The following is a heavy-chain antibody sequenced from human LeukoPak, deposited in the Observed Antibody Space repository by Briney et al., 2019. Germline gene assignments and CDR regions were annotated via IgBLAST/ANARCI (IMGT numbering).Heavy chain of an antibody. D-gene: IGHD3-10*01. V-gene: IGHV3-48*03. CDR2: ISTSGSTI. CDR1: GFTFSTYE. Sequence: PGGSLRLSCAASGFTFSTYEMNWVRQAPGKGLEWVSYISTSGSTIYYADSVEGRFTISRDNAKNSLYLQMDSLRAEDTAVYYCAREGVGRYYYYYYMDVWGKGTTVTISS. CDR3: AREGVGRYYYYYYMDV. J-gene: IGHJ6*03.